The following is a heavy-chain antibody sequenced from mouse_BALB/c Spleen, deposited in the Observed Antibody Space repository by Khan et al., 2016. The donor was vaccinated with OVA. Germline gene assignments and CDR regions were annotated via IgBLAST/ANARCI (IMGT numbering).Heavy chain of an antibody. CDR2: ISYSGST. Sequence: EVKLLESGPGLVKPSQSLSLTCTVTGYSITSDYAWNWIRQFPGNKLEWMGYISYSGSTRYNPSLKSRISITRDTSKNQFFLQLNSVTTEDTATYYCARRAYYGNWYFDVWGAGTTVTVSS. CDR1: GYSITSDYA. D-gene: IGHD2-1*01. V-gene: IGHV3-2*02. CDR3: ARRAYYGNWYFDV. J-gene: IGHJ1*01.